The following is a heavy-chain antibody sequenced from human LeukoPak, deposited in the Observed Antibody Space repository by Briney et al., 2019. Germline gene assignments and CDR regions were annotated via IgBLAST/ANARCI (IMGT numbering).Heavy chain of an antibody. Sequence: GGSLRLSCAASGFTFSSYTMSWVRQAPGKGLEWVSTITTSDGNTYYADSVKGRFTVSRDNSKNTVYLQMNSLRAEDTAVYYCANTYYAFWSGSFWGQGTLVTVSS. D-gene: IGHD3-3*01. CDR1: GFTFSSYT. CDR2: ITTSDGNT. V-gene: IGHV3-23*01. J-gene: IGHJ4*02. CDR3: ANTYYAFWSGSF.